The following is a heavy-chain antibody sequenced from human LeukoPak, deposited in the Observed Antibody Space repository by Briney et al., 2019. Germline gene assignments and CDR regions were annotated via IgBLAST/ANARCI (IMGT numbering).Heavy chain of an antibody. J-gene: IGHJ6*02. V-gene: IGHV1-2*02. Sequence: ASVKVSCEASGYTFSGYYIYWVRQAPGQGLEWMGWINPNSGGPNFAQKFQGRVTMTRDTSISTAYMELSRLRSDDTAVYYCATRDYVLGENYYYYGMDVWGQGTTVTVS. CDR1: GYTFSGYY. CDR2: INPNSGGP. D-gene: IGHD3-16*01. CDR3: ATRDYVLGENYYYYGMDV.